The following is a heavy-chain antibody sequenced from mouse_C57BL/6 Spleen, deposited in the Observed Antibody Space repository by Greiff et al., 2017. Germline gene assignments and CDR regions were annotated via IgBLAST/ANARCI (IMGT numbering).Heavy chain of an antibody. D-gene: IGHD1-1*01. CDR1: GYTFTDYY. Sequence: EVQLQQSGPELVKPGASVKISCKASGYTFTDYYMNWVKQSHGKSLEWIGDINPNNGGTSYNQKFKGKATLTVDKSSSTAYMELRSLTSEDSAVYYCARSGYYGSSYEVYAMDYWGQGTSVTVSS. J-gene: IGHJ4*01. CDR3: ARSGYYGSSYEVYAMDY. CDR2: INPNNGGT. V-gene: IGHV1-26*01.